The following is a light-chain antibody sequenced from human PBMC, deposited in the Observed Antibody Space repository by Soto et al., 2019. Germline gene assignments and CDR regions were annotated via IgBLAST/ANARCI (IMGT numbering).Light chain of an antibody. CDR2: EVS. CDR3: SSYTTTTRL. V-gene: IGLV2-14*01. Sequence: QSALTQPASVSGFPGQSITISCTGTSSDIVSNNYVSWFQQRPGKAPTLIIYEVSNRPSGVSNHFSGSKSGNTASLTISGLLPEDEAEYYCSSYTTTTRLFGGGTKLTVL. CDR1: SSDIVSNNY. J-gene: IGLJ3*02.